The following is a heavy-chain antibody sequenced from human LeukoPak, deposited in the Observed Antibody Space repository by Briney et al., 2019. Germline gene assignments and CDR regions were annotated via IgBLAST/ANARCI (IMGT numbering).Heavy chain of an antibody. D-gene: IGHD4-17*01. CDR2: ISTYNGNT. J-gene: IGHJ4*02. CDR3: ARPHSYGSTYFDC. V-gene: IGHV1-18*01. Sequence: ASVKVSCKASGYTFTSYGLTWVRQAPGQGLEWMGWISTYNGNTYYAQGLQGRVSMTTDTSTSTAYMELGSLRSDDTAVYYCARPHSYGSTYFDCWGQGTLVTVSS. CDR1: GYTFTSYG.